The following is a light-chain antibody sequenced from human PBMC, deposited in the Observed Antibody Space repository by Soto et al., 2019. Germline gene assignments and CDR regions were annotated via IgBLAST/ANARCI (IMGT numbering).Light chain of an antibody. V-gene: IGKV1-5*01. CDR1: QSISRW. CDR2: DVS. Sequence: DFRMTQSPSTLSASVGDRVTISCRASQSISRWLAWYQQKPGRAPKLLIYDVSSLKSGVPSRFSGSGSGTEFTLTISSLQPDDFATYYCQEYSSFSFGQGTKVDIK. CDR3: QEYSSFS. J-gene: IGKJ1*01.